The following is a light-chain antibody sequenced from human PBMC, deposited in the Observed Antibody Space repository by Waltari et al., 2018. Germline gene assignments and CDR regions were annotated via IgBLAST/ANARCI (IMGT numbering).Light chain of an antibody. CDR1: QGISSY. CDR2: AAS. CDR3: QQLNSYPIT. J-gene: IGKJ4*01. Sequence: DIQLTQSPSFLSASVGDRVTITCRASQGISSYLAWYQQKPGKAHKLLIYAASTLQSGVPSRFSGSGSGTEFTLTISSLQPEDFATYYCQQLNSYPITFGGGTKVEIK. V-gene: IGKV1-9*01.